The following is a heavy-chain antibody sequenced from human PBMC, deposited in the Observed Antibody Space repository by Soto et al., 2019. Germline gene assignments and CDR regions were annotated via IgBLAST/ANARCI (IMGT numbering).Heavy chain of an antibody. CDR2: ISWNSGSI. CDR3: AKGMTKPLVVAATDFFDY. Sequence: GGSLRLSCAASGFTFDDYAMHWVRQAPGKGLEWVSGISWNSGSIGYADSVKGRFTISRDNAKNSLYLQMNSLRAEDTALYYCAKGMTKPLVVAATDFFDYWGQGTLVTVSS. V-gene: IGHV3-9*01. J-gene: IGHJ4*02. CDR1: GFTFDDYA. D-gene: IGHD2-15*01.